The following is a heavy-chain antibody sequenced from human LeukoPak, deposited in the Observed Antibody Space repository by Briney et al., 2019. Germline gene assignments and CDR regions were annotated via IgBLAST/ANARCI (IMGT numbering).Heavy chain of an antibody. Sequence: ASVKVSCKASGYTFTSYYMHWVRQAPGQGLEWMGWINPNSGGTNYAQKFQGRVTMTRDTSISTAYMELSRLRSDDTAVYCCARAGSIAARHFDYWGQGTLVTVSS. CDR2: INPNSGGT. CDR1: GYTFTSYY. J-gene: IGHJ4*02. V-gene: IGHV1-2*02. CDR3: ARAGSIAARHFDY. D-gene: IGHD6-6*01.